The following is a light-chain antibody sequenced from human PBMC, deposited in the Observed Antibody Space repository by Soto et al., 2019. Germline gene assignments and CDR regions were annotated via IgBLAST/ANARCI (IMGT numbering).Light chain of an antibody. CDR1: QSVSSH. J-gene: IGKJ2*01. CDR3: QHYNNRPRT. V-gene: IGKV3-15*01. Sequence: EIVMTQSPDTLSVSPGERATLSCRASQSVSSHLAWYQQKPGQAPRLLISAASTKATGIPARFSGSGSGSDFTLTISRLQSEDFAVYYCQHYNNRPRTFGQGTKLEIK. CDR2: AAS.